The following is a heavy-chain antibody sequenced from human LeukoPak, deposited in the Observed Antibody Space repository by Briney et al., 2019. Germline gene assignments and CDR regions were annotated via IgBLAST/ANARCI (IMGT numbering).Heavy chain of an antibody. D-gene: IGHD6-13*01. CDR1: GFTFSSNY. CDR3: ARGYSSSWYFYYYMDV. V-gene: IGHV3-66*02. Sequence: GGSLRLSCAASGFTFSSNYMSWVRQAPGKGLEWVSVIYSGGSTYYADSVKGRFTISRDNSKNTLYLQMNSLRAEDTAVYYCARGYSSSWYFYYYMDVWGKGTTVTVSS. J-gene: IGHJ6*03. CDR2: IYSGGST.